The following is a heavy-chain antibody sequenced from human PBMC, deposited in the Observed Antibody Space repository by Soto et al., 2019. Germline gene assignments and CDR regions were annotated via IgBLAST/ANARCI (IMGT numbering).Heavy chain of an antibody. V-gene: IGHV1-8*01. D-gene: IGHD6-19*01. CDR2: MNPNSGNT. CDR1: GYTFTSYD. J-gene: IGHJ4*02. CDR3: AREWSSGWYVDY. Sequence: QVQLVQSGAEVKKPGASVTVSCKASGYTFTSYDINWVRQATGQGLEWMGWMNPNSGNTGYAQKFQGRVTMTRNTSIGKDYMALSSLRSEDTDVYYRAREWSSGWYVDYWGQGTLVTVSS.